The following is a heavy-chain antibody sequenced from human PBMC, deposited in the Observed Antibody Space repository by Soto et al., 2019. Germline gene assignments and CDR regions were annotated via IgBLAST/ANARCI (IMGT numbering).Heavy chain of an antibody. CDR2: IYYSGST. D-gene: IGHD1-1*01. CDR1: GGSIISGGYY. V-gene: IGHV4-31*03. J-gene: IGHJ4*02. Sequence: SETLSLTCTVSGGSIISGGYYCSCIRQHPGKGLEWIGYIYYSGSTYYNPSLKSRVTISVDTSKNQFSLKLSSVTAADTAVYYCARSTRGQKYYFDYWGQGTLVTVSS. CDR3: ARSTRGQKYYFDY.